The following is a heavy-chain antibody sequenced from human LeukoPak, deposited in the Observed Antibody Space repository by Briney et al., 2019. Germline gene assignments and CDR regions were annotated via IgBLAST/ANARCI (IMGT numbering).Heavy chain of an antibody. D-gene: IGHD3-22*01. CDR3: SKGLTPDYYDSSGLSFDY. J-gene: IGHJ4*02. CDR2: ISGSGGST. Sequence: PGGSLRLSCAASGFIFSSYAMSWVRQAPGKGLEWGSGISGSGGSTFYADSVKGRFTISRDNSKNTLYLQMNSLRAEDTVVYYCSKGLTPDYYDSSGLSFDYWGQGTLVTVSS. V-gene: IGHV3-23*01. CDR1: GFIFSSYA.